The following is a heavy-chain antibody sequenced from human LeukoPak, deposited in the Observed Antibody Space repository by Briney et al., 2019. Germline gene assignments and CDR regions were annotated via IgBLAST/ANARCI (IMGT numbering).Heavy chain of an antibody. D-gene: IGHD6-13*01. J-gene: IGHJ4*02. CDR3: ARGPITHPWQQMVLFDY. CDR1: GYSFTSYD. CDR2: MNPKSGNT. Sequence: ASVKVSCKASGYSFTSYDINWVRQATGQGPEWMGWMNPKSGNTDYAQKFQGRVTMTWNTSISTAYMELSSLRSEDTAVYYCARGPITHPWQQMVLFDYWGQGTLVTVSS. V-gene: IGHV1-8*01.